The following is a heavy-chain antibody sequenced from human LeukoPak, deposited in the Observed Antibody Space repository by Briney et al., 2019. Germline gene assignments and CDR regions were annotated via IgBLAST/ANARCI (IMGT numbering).Heavy chain of an antibody. D-gene: IGHD4-11*01. J-gene: IGHJ4*02. CDR3: ARRYSNYFFDY. CDR2: IYYSGST. V-gene: IGHV4-39*07. Sequence: KPSETLSLTCTVSGGSISSSSYYWGWIRQPPGKGLEWIGSIYYSGSTYYNPSPKSRVTISVDTSKNQFSLKLSSVTAADTAVYYCARRYSNYFFDYWGQGTLVTVSS. CDR1: GGSISSSSYY.